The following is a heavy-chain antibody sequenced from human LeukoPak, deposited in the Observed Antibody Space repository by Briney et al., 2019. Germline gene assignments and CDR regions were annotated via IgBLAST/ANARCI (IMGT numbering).Heavy chain of an antibody. CDR2: INSDGSST. CDR3: ARGPGAFDI. CDR1: GFMFSSYW. D-gene: IGHD2-2*01. J-gene: IGHJ3*02. V-gene: IGHV3-74*01. Sequence: GGSLRLSCVASGFMFSSYWMNWIRQAPGKGLVWVSRINSDGSSTSYADSVKGRFTISRDNAKNTLFLQMNSLRAEDTAVYYCARGPGAFDIWGQGTMVTVSS.